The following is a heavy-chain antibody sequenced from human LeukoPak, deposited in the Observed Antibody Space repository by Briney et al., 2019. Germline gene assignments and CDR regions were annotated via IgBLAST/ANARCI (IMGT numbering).Heavy chain of an antibody. Sequence: GGSLRLSCAASGFTFSHAWRIWVRQAPGKGLEWFGRIKKKSDGGATDYAAPVKGRFTISTDDSKNTLYLQMNGLKTEDTAVYHCAADLGYCSGGSCHRARFDYWGQGILVTVSS. CDR3: AADLGYCSGGSCHRARFDY. D-gene: IGHD2-15*01. J-gene: IGHJ4*02. CDR2: IKKKSDGGAT. CDR1: GFTFSHAW. V-gene: IGHV3-15*01.